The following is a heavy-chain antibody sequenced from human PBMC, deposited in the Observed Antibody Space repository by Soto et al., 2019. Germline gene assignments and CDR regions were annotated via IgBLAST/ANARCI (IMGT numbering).Heavy chain of an antibody. V-gene: IGHV3-74*01. CDR3: ARDRTIFGVVINYDY. Sequence: PGKGLVWVSRINSDGSSTSYADSVKGRFTISRDNAKNTLYLQMNSLRAEDTAVYYCARDRTIFGVVINYDYWGQGTLVTVSS. D-gene: IGHD3-3*01. J-gene: IGHJ4*02. CDR2: INSDGSST.